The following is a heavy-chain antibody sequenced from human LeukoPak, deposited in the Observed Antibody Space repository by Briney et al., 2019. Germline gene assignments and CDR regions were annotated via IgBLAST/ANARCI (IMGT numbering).Heavy chain of an antibody. V-gene: IGHV4-59*08. Sequence: SETPSLTCTVSGGSTSSYYWSWIRQPPGKGLEWIGYIYYSGSTNYNPSLKSRVTISVDTSKNQFSLKLSSVIAADTAVYYCARVATVTLRKYYFDYWGQGTLVTVSS. CDR1: GGSTSSYY. CDR3: ARVATVTLRKYYFDY. J-gene: IGHJ4*02. CDR2: IYYSGST. D-gene: IGHD4-17*01.